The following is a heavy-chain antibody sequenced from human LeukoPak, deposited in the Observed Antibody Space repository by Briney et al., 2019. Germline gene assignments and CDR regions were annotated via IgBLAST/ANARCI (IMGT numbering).Heavy chain of an antibody. J-gene: IGHJ6*03. CDR2: IYTSGST. V-gene: IGHV4-61*02. D-gene: IGHD3-10*01. Sequence: PSQTLSLTCTVSGGSISSGSYYWSWIRQPAGKGLEWIGRIYTSGSTNYNPSLKSRVTISVDTSKNQFSLKLSSVTAADTAVYYRARGGELLYYYYYYYMDVWGKGTTVTISS. CDR1: GGSISSGSYY. CDR3: ARGGELLYYYYYYYMDV.